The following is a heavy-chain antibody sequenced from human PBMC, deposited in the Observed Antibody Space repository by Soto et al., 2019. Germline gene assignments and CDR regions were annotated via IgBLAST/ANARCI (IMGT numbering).Heavy chain of an antibody. D-gene: IGHD6-19*01. CDR1: GFTFSTYC. CDR2: ICLDGSAI. Sequence: GGSLRLSCAASGFTFSTYCMHWVRQTPGTGLVGVSRICLDGSAIDYADSVKGRFAISRDDAKNTLYLQMDSLRAEDTAVYYCVRGTSAWRGMDYWGQGTLVTVSS. J-gene: IGHJ4*02. V-gene: IGHV3-74*01. CDR3: VRGTSAWRGMDY.